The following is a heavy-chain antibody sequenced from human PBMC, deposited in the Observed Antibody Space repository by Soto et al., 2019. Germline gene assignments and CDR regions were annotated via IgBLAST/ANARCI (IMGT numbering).Heavy chain of an antibody. CDR2: LNPYSGDT. V-gene: IGHV1-8*01. CDR1: GYTFTSDD. Sequence: QVQLVQSGAEVKKPGASVKVSCKASGYTFTSDDINWVRQATGQGLEWMGWLNPYSGDTGYAQKFLGRVTLTRDTSIATAYMELSSLRPEDTAVYYCARGVAAAGTDWFAPWGQGTLVTVSS. CDR3: ARGVAAAGTDWFAP. D-gene: IGHD6-13*01. J-gene: IGHJ5*02.